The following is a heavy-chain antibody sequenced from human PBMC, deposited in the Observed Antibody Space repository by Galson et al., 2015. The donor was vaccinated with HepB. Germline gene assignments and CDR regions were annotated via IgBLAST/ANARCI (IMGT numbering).Heavy chain of an antibody. CDR1: GFTFSSYA. J-gene: IGHJ4*02. D-gene: IGHD6-19*01. Sequence: SLRLSCAASGFTFSSYAMSWVRQAPGKGLEWVSGISDNGGSSYYADSVKGRFTISRDNSKNTLYLQMNSLRAEDTAVYYCARDLLAVAGTGIYYWGQGTLVTVSS. CDR3: ARDLLAVAGTGIYY. CDR2: ISDNGGSS. V-gene: IGHV3-23*01.